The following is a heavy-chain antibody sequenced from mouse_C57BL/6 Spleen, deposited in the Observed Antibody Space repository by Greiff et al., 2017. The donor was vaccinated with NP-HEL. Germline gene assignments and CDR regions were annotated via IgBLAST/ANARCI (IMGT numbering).Heavy chain of an antibody. Sequence: VQLVESGAELARPGASVKLSCKASGYTFTSYGISWVKQRTGQGLEWIGEIYPRSGNTYYNEKFKGKATLTAVKSSSTAYMELRSLTSEDSAVYFCAREAFTTVVSNWGQGTLVTVSA. CDR2: IYPRSGNT. D-gene: IGHD1-1*01. J-gene: IGHJ3*01. CDR3: AREAFTTVVSN. V-gene: IGHV1-81*01. CDR1: GYTFTSYG.